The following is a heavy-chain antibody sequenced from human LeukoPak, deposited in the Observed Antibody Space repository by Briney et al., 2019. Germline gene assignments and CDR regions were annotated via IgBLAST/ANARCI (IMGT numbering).Heavy chain of an antibody. Sequence: SETLSLTCTVSGGSISSYYWSWIRQPPGKGLEWIGYISYSGSTNYNPSLKSRVTISVDTSRNQFSLKLSSVTAADTAVYYCAGYSGYDSFDYWGQGTLVTVSS. CDR1: GGSISSYY. J-gene: IGHJ4*02. CDR2: ISYSGST. V-gene: IGHV4-59*01. D-gene: IGHD5-12*01. CDR3: AGYSGYDSFDY.